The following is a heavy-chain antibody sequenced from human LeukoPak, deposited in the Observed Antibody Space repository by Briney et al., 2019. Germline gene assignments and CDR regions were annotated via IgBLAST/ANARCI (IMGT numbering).Heavy chain of an antibody. V-gene: IGHV3-48*03. CDR1: GFTFSSYE. J-gene: IGHJ5*02. CDR3: ARGRDFDP. Sequence: GGSLRLSCAASGFTFSSYEMNWVRQAPGKGLEWVSYISSSGITIYYADSVTGRFTISRDNAKNSLYLQMNSLRAEDTGVYYCARGRDFDPWGQGTLVTVSS. CDR2: ISSSGITI.